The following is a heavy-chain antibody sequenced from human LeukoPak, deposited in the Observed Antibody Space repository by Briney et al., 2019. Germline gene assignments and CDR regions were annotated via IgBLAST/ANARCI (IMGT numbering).Heavy chain of an antibody. Sequence: PSETLSLTCTVSGGSISSYYWSWIRQPPGKGLEWIGYIYYSGSTNYSPSLKSRVTISVDTSKNQFSLKLSSVTAADTAVYYCAGGYSYGSTYYYMDVWGKGTTVTVSS. V-gene: IGHV4-59*01. D-gene: IGHD5-18*01. J-gene: IGHJ6*03. CDR2: IYYSGST. CDR1: GGSISSYY. CDR3: AGGYSYGSTYYYMDV.